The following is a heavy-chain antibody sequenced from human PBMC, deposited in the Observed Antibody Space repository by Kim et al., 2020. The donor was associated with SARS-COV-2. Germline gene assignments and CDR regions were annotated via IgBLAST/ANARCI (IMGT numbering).Heavy chain of an antibody. Sequence: GGSLRLSCAASGFTFSDYYMSWIRQAPGKGLEWVSYISSSGSTIYYADSVKGRFTISRDNAKNSLYLQMNSLRAEDTAVYYCATPRSPYYDFWSGYYPEDAFDIWGQGTMVTVSS. J-gene: IGHJ3*02. CDR2: ISSSGSTI. CDR3: ATPRSPYYDFWSGYYPEDAFDI. D-gene: IGHD3-3*01. CDR1: GFTFSDYY. V-gene: IGHV3-11*01.